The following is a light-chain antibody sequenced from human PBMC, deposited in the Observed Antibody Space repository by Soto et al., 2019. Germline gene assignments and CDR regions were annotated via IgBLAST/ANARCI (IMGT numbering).Light chain of an antibody. Sequence: EIVLTQSPATLSLSPGERATLSCRASQSVSRYLAWYQQKPGQAPRLLIYDASSRATGIPARSSGSGSGTDFTLTITSLEPEDFAVYYCQQRSNWPSTFGGGTKVEI. J-gene: IGKJ4*01. CDR1: QSVSRY. V-gene: IGKV3-11*01. CDR2: DAS. CDR3: QQRSNWPST.